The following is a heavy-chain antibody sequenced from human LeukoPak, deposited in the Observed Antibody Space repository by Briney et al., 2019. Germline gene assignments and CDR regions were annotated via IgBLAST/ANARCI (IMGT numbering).Heavy chain of an antibody. CDR2: IYYSGST. J-gene: IGHJ4*02. D-gene: IGHD3-22*01. Sequence: PSETLSLTCTVSGGSISSYYWSWIRQPPGKGLEWIGYIYYSGSTNYNPSLKSRVTISVDTSKNQFSLKLSSVTAADTAVYYCARYRYDSSGYYYGVWGQGTLVTVSS. CDR1: GGSISSYY. V-gene: IGHV4-59*01. CDR3: ARYRYDSSGYYYGV.